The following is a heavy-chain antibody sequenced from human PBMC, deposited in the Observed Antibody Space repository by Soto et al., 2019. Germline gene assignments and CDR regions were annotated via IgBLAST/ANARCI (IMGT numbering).Heavy chain of an antibody. Sequence: ESGGGVVQPGRSLRLSCAASGFTFSSYGMHWVRQAPGKGLAWVAVISYDGSNKYYADSVKGRFTISRDNSKNTLYLQMNNLRAEDTAVYYCARGYCSSTSCYPREDYGMDVWGQGTTVTVSS. CDR3: ARGYCSSTSCYPREDYGMDV. V-gene: IGHV3-30*03. CDR2: ISYDGSNK. CDR1: GFTFSSYG. D-gene: IGHD2-2*01. J-gene: IGHJ6*02.